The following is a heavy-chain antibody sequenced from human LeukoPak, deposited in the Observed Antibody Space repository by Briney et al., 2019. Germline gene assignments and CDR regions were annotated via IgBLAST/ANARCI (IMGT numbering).Heavy chain of an antibody. CDR2: ISSSSSYI. J-gene: IGHJ4*02. Sequence: GGSLRLSCAASGFTFSSYSMNWVRQAPGKGLEWVSSISSSSSYIYYADSVKGRFTISRDNAKNSLYLQMNSLRAEDTAVYYCAGGLPGDQLLCPYWGQGTLVTVSS. V-gene: IGHV3-21*01. CDR1: GFTFSSYS. D-gene: IGHD2-2*01. CDR3: AGGLPGDQLLCPY.